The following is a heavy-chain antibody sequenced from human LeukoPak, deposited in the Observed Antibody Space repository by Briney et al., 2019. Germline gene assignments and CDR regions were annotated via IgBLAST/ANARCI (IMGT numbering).Heavy chain of an antibody. Sequence: GGSLRLSCAASGFTFSSYGMHWVRQAPGKGLEWVAVIWYDGSNKYYADSVKGRFTISRDNSKNTLYLQMNSLRAEDTAVYYCARAAGYSYEPFDYWGQGTLVTVSS. CDR3: ARAAGYSYEPFDY. V-gene: IGHV3-33*01. J-gene: IGHJ4*02. CDR1: GFTFSSYG. CDR2: IWYDGSNK. D-gene: IGHD5-18*01.